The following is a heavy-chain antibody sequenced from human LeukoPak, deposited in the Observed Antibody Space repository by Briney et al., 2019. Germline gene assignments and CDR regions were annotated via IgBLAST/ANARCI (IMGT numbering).Heavy chain of an antibody. J-gene: IGHJ4*02. V-gene: IGHV4-38-2*01. CDR2: IYHSGST. Sequence: SGGSLRLSCAASGFTVSSNYMSWVRQAPGKGLEWIGNIYHSGSTYYNPSLKSRVTISVDTSKNQFSLRLSSVTAADTAVYYCARRYSNYFFDYWGQGTLVTVSS. D-gene: IGHD4-11*01. CDR1: GFTVSSNY. CDR3: ARRYSNYFFDY.